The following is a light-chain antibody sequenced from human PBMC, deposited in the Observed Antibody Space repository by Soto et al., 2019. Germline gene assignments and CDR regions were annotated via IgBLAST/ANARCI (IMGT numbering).Light chain of an antibody. CDR2: GAS. V-gene: IGKV3-20*01. J-gene: IGKJ4*01. CDR3: QQYGSSSLS. CDR1: QSVSSSF. Sequence: EIVLTQSPGTLSLSPGERATLSCRASQSVSSSFLAWYQQKPGQAPRLLIYGASRRAPGIPDTFSGSGSGTDFTLTISRLEPEDLAVYYCQQYGSSSLSFGGGTKVDIK.